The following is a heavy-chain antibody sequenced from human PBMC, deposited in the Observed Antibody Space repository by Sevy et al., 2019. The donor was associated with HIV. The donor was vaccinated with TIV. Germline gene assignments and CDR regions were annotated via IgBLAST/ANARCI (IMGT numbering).Heavy chain of an antibody. V-gene: IGHV5-51*01. CDR1: GFRFTSHW. J-gene: IGHJ3*02. D-gene: IGHD2-2*01. CDR2: IFLADSDT. Sequence: GESLKISCQGSGFRFTSHWIGWVRQMPGKGLEWMGVIFLADSDTRYSPSFQGQVPISADKSIRTAYLQWNSLKASDTAIYYCARHLGPLTSRGSRGAFDIWGQGTMVTVSS. CDR3: ARHLGPLTSRGSRGAFDI.